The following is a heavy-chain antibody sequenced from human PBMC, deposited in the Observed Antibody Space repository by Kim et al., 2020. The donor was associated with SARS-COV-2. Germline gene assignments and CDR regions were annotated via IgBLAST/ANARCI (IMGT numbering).Heavy chain of an antibody. Sequence: SDGSNKYYADSVKGRFTIARDNTKNMLFLQMSSLRAEDTAVYYCANFESWGQGTLVTVSS. V-gene: IGHV3-33*06. CDR3: ANFES. J-gene: IGHJ4*02. CDR2: SDGSNK.